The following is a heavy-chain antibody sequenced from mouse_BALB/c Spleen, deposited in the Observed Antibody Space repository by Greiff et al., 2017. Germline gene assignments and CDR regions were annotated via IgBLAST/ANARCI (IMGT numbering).Heavy chain of an antibody. CDR1: GFTFSSYA. V-gene: IGHV5-6-5*01. Sequence: DVQLVESGGGLVKPGGSLKLSCAASGFTFSSYAMSWVRQTPEKRLEWVASISSGGSTYYPDSVKGRFTISRDNARNILYLQMSSLRSEDTAMYYCARDYDGYYYAWFAYWGQGTLVTVSA. CDR3: ARDYDGYYYAWFAY. CDR2: ISSGGST. D-gene: IGHD2-3*01. J-gene: IGHJ3*01.